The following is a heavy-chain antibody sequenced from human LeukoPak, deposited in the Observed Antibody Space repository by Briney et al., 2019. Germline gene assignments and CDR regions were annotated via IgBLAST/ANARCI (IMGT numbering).Heavy chain of an antibody. CDR1: GFTFDDYA. J-gene: IGHJ4*02. CDR2: ISWNSGSI. V-gene: IGHV3-9*01. CDR3: AKARSGYSYGYWLDY. D-gene: IGHD5-18*01. Sequence: GGSLRLSCAASGFTFDDYAMHWVRQAPGKGLEWVSGISWNSGSIGYADSVKGRFTISRDNAKNSLYLRMNSLRAEDTALYYCAKARSGYSYGYWLDYWGQGTLVTVSS.